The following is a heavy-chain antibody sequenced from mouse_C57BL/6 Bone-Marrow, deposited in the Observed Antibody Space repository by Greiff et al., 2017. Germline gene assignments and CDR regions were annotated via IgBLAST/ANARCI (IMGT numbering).Heavy chain of an antibody. CDR2: IYPGYGDT. CDR3: ARCGYYSHFDY. J-gene: IGHJ2*01. V-gene: IGHV1-80*01. Sequence: VQLQQSGAELVKPGASVKISCKASGYAFSSYWMNWVKQRPGKGLEWIGQIYPGYGDTNYNGKLKGKATLTADNSSSTAYLQLSSLTSEDSAVYFCARCGYYSHFDYWCQGTTLTVSS. D-gene: IGHD2-3*01. CDR1: GYAFSSYW.